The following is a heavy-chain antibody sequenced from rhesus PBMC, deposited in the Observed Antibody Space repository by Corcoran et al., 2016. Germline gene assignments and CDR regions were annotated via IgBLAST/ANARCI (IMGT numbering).Heavy chain of an antibody. V-gene: IGHV4-169*02. J-gene: IGHJ4*01. CDR3: ASDLAGGYSYGPTFDY. CDR1: GGSIRSSY. CDR2: IYGSGSST. Sequence: QLQLQASGPGLVKPSATLSVTCAVSGGSIRSSYWSWIRPAPGKGLAWLGYIYGSGSSTNDNPALKSRGTLSVDTSKNQLSRKLSSVTAADTAVYYCASDLAGGYSYGPTFDYWGQGVLVTVSS. D-gene: IGHD5-36*01.